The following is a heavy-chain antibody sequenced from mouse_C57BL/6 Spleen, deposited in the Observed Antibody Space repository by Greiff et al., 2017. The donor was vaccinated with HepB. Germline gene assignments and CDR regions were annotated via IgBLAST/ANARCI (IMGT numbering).Heavy chain of an antibody. CDR3: ARLGYDTRY. V-gene: IGHV1-82*01. CDR1: GYAFSSSW. D-gene: IGHD2-3*01. Sequence: VQLQQSGPELVKPGASVKISCKASGYAFSSSWMNWVKQRPGKGLEWIGRIYPGDGDTNYNGKFKGKATLTADKSSSTAYMQLSSLTSEDSAVYFCARLGYDTRYWGQGTTLTVSS. J-gene: IGHJ2*01. CDR2: IYPGDGDT.